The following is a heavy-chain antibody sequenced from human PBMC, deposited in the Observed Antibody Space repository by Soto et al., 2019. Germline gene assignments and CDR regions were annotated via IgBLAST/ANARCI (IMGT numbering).Heavy chain of an antibody. V-gene: IGHV3-30-3*01. CDR3: ARATDYRENYYYYYGLDV. J-gene: IGHJ6*02. Sequence: SGGSLRLSCAASGFTFSSYTMHWVRQAPGKGLEWVAVMSYDGSTKYYADSVKGRFTISRDNSKNTLYLQVNSLRAEDTAVYYCARATDYRENYYYYYGLDVWGQGTTVTVSS. CDR1: GFTFSSYT. CDR2: MSYDGSTK. D-gene: IGHD4-4*01.